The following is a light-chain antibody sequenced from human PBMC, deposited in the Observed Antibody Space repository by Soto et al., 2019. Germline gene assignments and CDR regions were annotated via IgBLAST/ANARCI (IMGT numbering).Light chain of an antibody. V-gene: IGKV1-33*01. J-gene: IGKJ2*02. CDR3: QQYDSVPLPPCT. CDR2: DAT. CDR1: QDISNS. Sequence: IQMTQSPSSLPASVGDRVSITCQASQDISNSLNWYQQKPGKAPKLLIYDATNLETGVPPRFSGSGSGTHFSLTISSLQPEDVATYDCQQYDSVPLPPCTFGQGTKLEIK.